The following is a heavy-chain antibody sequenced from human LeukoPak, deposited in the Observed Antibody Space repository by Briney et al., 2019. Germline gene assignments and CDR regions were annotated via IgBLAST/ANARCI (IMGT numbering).Heavy chain of an antibody. J-gene: IGHJ4*02. D-gene: IGHD2-8*01. V-gene: IGHV3-23*01. CDR1: GFTFSSYA. CDR3: AKDTSIGKYCTNGVCSPFDY. CDR2: ISDSGDYT. Sequence: GGSLRLSCASSGFTFSSYAMSWVRQAPGQGLEWVSVISDSGDYTSYADSVRGRFTISRDNSRNTLYLQMISLRPEDTAVYYCAKDTSIGKYCTNGVCSPFDYWGQGTLVTVSS.